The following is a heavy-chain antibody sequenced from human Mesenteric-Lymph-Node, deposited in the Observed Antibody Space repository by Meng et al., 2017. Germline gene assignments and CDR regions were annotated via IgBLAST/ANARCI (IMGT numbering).Heavy chain of an antibody. CDR1: GGSISSINW. CDR2: IYHSGST. J-gene: IGHJ5*02. D-gene: IGHD6-13*01. Sequence: GQLQESGPGLVKPSETLSLPCGVSGGSISSINWWTWVRQPPGKGLEWIGEIYHSGSTNYNPSLKSRVTISVDKSKNQFSLKLSSVTAADTAVYYCARVAAAGNEWFDPWGQGTLVTVS. V-gene: IGHV4-4*02. CDR3: ARVAAAGNEWFDP.